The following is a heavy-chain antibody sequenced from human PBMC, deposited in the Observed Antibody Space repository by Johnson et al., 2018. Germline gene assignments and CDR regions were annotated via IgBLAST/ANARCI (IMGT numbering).Heavy chain of an antibody. CDR3: AREAGAKAFDS. D-gene: IGHD1-26*01. J-gene: IGHJ3*02. CDR1: GFTFSSYW. V-gene: IGHV3-7*01. CDR2: IKQDGSEK. Sequence: VQLVQSGGGLVQPGGSXRLSCAASGFTFSSYWMSWVRQAPGKGLEWVANIKQDGSEKYYVDSVKGRFTISRDNAKNSLYLPMNSLRAEDTAVHYCAREAGAKAFDSWGQGTMVTVSS.